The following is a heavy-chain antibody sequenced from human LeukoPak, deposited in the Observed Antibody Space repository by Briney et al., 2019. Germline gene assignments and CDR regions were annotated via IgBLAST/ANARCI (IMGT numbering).Heavy chain of an antibody. CDR1: GFTFGRYW. Sequence: GRTLRLSCAASGFTFGRYWMHWVRHDRGKGRVWVSRINSEGSSTRYADSAKGRFTIYRDNAKNTLYLQTNTLRAEHTAVHYCARGRPWYFDLWGRGTLVTVSS. V-gene: IGHV3-74*01. CDR2: INSEGSST. J-gene: IGHJ2*01. CDR3: ARGRPWYFDL. D-gene: IGHD1-1*01.